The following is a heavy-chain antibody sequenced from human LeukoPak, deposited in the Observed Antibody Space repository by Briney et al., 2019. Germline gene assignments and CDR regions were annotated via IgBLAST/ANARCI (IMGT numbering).Heavy chain of an antibody. J-gene: IGHJ5*02. CDR2: VYTSETT. CDR3: ARGYRFDP. CDR1: GGSISTYY. V-gene: IGHV4-4*07. Sequence: SETLSLTCTVSGGSISTYYWSWIRQPPGKGLEWIGRVYTSETTNYNPSLKSRVTMSIDTSKNRFSLKLTSVTAADTAVYYCARGYRFDPWGQGTLVTVSS. D-gene: IGHD2-2*02.